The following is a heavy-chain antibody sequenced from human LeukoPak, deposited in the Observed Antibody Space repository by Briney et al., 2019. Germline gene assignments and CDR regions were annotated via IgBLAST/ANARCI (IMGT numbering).Heavy chain of an antibody. V-gene: IGHV3-11*04. J-gene: IGHJ6*03. CDR2: ISSSGSTI. Sequence: GGSLRLSCAASGFTFSDYYMSWIRQAPGKGLEWVSYISSSGSTIYYAGSVKGRFTISRDNAKNSLYLQMNSLRAEDTAVYYCAREGIDYTNYYNYFYMDVWGKGTTVTVSS. CDR3: AREGIDYTNYYNYFYMDV. D-gene: IGHD4-11*01. CDR1: GFTFSDYY.